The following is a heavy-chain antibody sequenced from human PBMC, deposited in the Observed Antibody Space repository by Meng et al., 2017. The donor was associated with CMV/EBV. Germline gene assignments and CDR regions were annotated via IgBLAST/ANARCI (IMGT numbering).Heavy chain of an antibody. D-gene: IGHD2-2*02. CDR3: AAGKGVPSAIVSYSMDV. CDR1: GYRFTSYC. Sequence: KVSCKGSGYRFTSYCIGWVRQMPGKGLEWMGIIYLDDSYTRYSPSFQGQVTISADRSISTAYLQWITLKTSDTAMYYCAAGKGVPSAIVSYSMDVWGQGTTVTVSS. V-gene: IGHV5-51*01. CDR2: IYLDDSYT. J-gene: IGHJ6*02.